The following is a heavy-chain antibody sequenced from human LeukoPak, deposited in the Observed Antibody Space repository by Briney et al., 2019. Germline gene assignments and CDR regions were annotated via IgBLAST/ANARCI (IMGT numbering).Heavy chain of an antibody. CDR2: INSSSSYI. D-gene: IGHD5-18*01. CDR3: AISWLLYYWYYGMDG. CDR1: GFTFSSYS. Sequence: KTGGSLRLSCAASGFTFSSYSMSWVRQPPGKGLEWVSSINSSSSYIYYADSVKGRITISSDNAKNLLYIQMTSLSAEDPTVYYCAISWLLYYWYYGMDGWGQGTTVTVSS. J-gene: IGHJ6*02. V-gene: IGHV3-21*01.